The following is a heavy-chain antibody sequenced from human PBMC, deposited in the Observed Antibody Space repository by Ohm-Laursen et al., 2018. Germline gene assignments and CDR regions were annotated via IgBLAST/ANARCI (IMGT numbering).Heavy chain of an antibody. CDR2: INSDGSST. Sequence: SLRLSCAASGFTFDDYAMHWVRQAPGKGLVWVSRINSDGSSTSYADSVKGRFTISRDNAKNTLYLQMNSLRAEDTAVYYCARGGVGYCSSTSCYMAEYFQHWGQGTLVTVSS. CDR3: ARGGVGYCSSTSCYMAEYFQH. V-gene: IGHV3-74*01. CDR1: GFTFDDYA. D-gene: IGHD2-2*03. J-gene: IGHJ1*01.